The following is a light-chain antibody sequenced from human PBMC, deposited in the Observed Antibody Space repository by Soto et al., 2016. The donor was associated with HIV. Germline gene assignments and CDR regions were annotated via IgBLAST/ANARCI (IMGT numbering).Light chain of an antibody. J-gene: IGLJ2*01. CDR1: NLGNKY. Sequence: SFELSQPPSLSVSPGQTASITCSGENLGNKYVCWYQQKPGQSPVLVIHQDSERPSGIPERFSGSNSGNTATLTISGTQAMDEGDYYCQAWDTNTYVIFGGGTKPTV. CDR2: QDS. CDR3: QAWDTNTYVI. V-gene: IGLV3-1*01.